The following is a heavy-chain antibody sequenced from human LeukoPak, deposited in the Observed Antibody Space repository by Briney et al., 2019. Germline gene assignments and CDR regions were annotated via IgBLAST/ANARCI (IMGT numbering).Heavy chain of an antibody. Sequence: WGSLRLSCAASGFTFSSYAMHWVRQAPGKGLEWVAVISYDGSNKYYADSVKGRFTISRDNSKNTLYLQMNSLRAEDTAVYYCAKDQQQLVLVYWGQGTLVTVSS. CDR2: ISYDGSNK. CDR3: AKDQQQLVLVY. D-gene: IGHD6-13*01. CDR1: GFTFSSYA. J-gene: IGHJ4*02. V-gene: IGHV3-30*04.